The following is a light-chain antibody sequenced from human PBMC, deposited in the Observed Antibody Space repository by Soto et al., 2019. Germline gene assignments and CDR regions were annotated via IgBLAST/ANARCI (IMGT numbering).Light chain of an antibody. V-gene: IGLV2-23*02. Sequence: QSVLTQPASLSGSPGQSITISCIGTSTDVGRYDLVSWYQQYPGKAPKLMIYEVTKRPSGVPSGVSNRFSGSKSGNTASLTISGLQAEDEGDYYCCSYAGSSTWVFGGGTKLTVL. J-gene: IGLJ3*02. CDR2: EVT. CDR3: CSYAGSSTWV. CDR1: STDVGRYDL.